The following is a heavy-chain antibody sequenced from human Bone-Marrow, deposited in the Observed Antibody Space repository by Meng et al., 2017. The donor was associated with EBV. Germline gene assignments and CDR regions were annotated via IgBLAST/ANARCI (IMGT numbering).Heavy chain of an antibody. CDR1: GGTFRHYG. Sequence: QVDLVQAGAEVTEPGSSVEVSCTSSGGTFRHYGISCVRQAPGQGLEWMGVIIPSFGTTHFAHKFQGRVTISADESTSTAYMELSSLRSEDTALYYCARDRVASSDILTGHLLLEYWGQGTLVTVSS. D-gene: IGHD3-9*01. J-gene: IGHJ4*02. CDR3: ARDRVASSDILTGHLLLEY. CDR2: IIPSFGTT. V-gene: IGHV1-69*01.